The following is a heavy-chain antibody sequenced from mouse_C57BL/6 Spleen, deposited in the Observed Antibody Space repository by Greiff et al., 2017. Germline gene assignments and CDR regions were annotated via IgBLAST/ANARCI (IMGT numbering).Heavy chain of an antibody. Sequence: DVQLQESGPGLVKPSQSLSLTCSVTGYSITSGYYWNWIRQFPGNKLEWMGYISYDGSNNYNPSLKNRISITRDTSKNQFFLKLNSVTTEDTATYYCAREDLYYGSNDWYFDVWGTGTTVTVSS. V-gene: IGHV3-6*01. CDR2: ISYDGSN. CDR1: GYSITSGYY. J-gene: IGHJ1*03. D-gene: IGHD1-1*01. CDR3: AREDLYYGSNDWYFDV.